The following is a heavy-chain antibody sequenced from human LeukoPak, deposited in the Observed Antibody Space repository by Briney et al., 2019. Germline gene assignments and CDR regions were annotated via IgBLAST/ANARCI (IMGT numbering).Heavy chain of an antibody. CDR3: ATAPIRLGELFAFDI. V-gene: IGHV1-24*01. Sequence: ASVKVSCKVSGYTLTELSMHWVRQAPGKGLEWMGGFDPEDGETIYAQKFQGRVTMTEDTSTDTAYMELSSLRSEDTAVYYCATAPIRLGELFAFDIWGQGTMVTVSS. D-gene: IGHD3-16*01. J-gene: IGHJ3*02. CDR1: GYTLTELS. CDR2: FDPEDGET.